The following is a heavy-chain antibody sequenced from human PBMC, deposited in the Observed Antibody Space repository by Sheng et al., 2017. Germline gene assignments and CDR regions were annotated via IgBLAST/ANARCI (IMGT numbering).Heavy chain of an antibody. J-gene: IGHJ4*02. Sequence: QVQLQESGPGLVKPSETLSLTCAVSGYSISSGYYWGWIRQPPGKGLEWIGSIYHSGSTYYNPSLKSRVTISVDTSKNQFSLKLSSVTAADTAVYYCAITYYYDSSGYYTNPFDYWGQGTLVTVSS. CDR1: GYSISSGYY. CDR2: IYHSGST. V-gene: IGHV4-38-2*01. D-gene: IGHD3-22*01. CDR3: AITYYYDSSGYYTNPFDY.